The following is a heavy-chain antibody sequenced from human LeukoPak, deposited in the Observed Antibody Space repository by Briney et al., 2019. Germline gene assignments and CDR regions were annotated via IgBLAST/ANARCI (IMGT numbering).Heavy chain of an antibody. J-gene: IGHJ6*02. V-gene: IGHV3-48*03. Sequence: GSLRLSCAAPGFTFSSYEMNWVRQAPGQGLEWLSYISGSARTIYYTDSVRGRFTISRDNPRNSLYLQMKSLRADDTAVYYCTRVESIGMDVWGQGTTVTVSS. D-gene: IGHD6-6*01. CDR3: TRVESIGMDV. CDR2: ISGSARTI. CDR1: GFTFSSYE.